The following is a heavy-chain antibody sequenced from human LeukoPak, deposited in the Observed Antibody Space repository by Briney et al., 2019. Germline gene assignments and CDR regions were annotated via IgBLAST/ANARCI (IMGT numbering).Heavy chain of an antibody. V-gene: IGHV3-7*03. D-gene: IGHD6-13*01. Sequence: PGGSLRLSCAGSGFTFSDYWMSWVRQAPGKGPEWVANIKQDGSEKHYVDSVKGRFTISRDNAKSSLSLEMISLRAEDTAVYYCASDSAHSSSFSYWGQGTLVTVSS. CDR3: ASDSAHSSSFSY. J-gene: IGHJ4*02. CDR1: GFTFSDYW. CDR2: IKQDGSEK.